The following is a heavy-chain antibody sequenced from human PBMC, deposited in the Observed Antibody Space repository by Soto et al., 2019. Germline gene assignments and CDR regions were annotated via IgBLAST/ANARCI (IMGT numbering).Heavy chain of an antibody. J-gene: IGHJ6*03. CDR2: ISAYNGNT. D-gene: IGHD6-19*01. V-gene: IGHV1-18*01. CDR3: ARDIAVAGTYYYYFYMDV. CDR1: GYTFTSYG. Sequence: ASVKVSCKASGYTFTSYGISWVRQAPGQGLEWMGWISAYNGNTNYAQKLQGRVTMTTDTSTSTAYMELRSLRSDDTAVYYCARDIAVAGTYYYYFYMDVWGKGTTVTVSS.